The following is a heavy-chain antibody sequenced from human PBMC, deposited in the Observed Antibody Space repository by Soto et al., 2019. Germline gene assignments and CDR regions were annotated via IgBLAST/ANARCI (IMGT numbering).Heavy chain of an antibody. D-gene: IGHD3-10*01. CDR3: ATAFYPDNYYGSGGYYSFDY. CDR1: GYTLTELS. J-gene: IGHJ4*02. CDR2: FDPEDGET. V-gene: IGHV1-24*01. Sequence: ASVKVSCKVSGYTLTELSMHWVRQAPGKGLEWMGGFDPEDGETTYAQKFQGRVTMTEDTSTDTAYMQLSSLGSEDTAVYYCATAFYPDNYYGSGGYYSFDYWGQGTLVTVSS.